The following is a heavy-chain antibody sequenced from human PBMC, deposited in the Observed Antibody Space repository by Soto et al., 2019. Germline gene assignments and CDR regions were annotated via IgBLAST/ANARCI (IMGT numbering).Heavy chain of an antibody. J-gene: IGHJ6*02. D-gene: IGHD6-13*01. CDR1: GGSISSYY. CDR3: ARGGIAAAGRWRDYYYYGMDV. V-gene: IGHV4-59*01. Sequence: PSETLSLTCTVSGGSISSYYWSWIRQPPGKGLEWIGYIYYSGSTNYNPSLKSRVTISVDTSKNQFSLKLSSVTAADTAVYYCARGGIAAAGRWRDYYYYGMDVWGQGTTVS. CDR2: IYYSGST.